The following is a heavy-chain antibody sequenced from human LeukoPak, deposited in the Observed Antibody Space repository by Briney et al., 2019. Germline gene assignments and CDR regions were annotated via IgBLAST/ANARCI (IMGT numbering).Heavy chain of an antibody. J-gene: IGHJ3*02. D-gene: IGHD1-26*01. CDR3: ARTVGPAVGATLGDAFDI. Sequence: SETLSLTCTVSGGSISSSSYYWGWIRQSPGKGLEWIGSIYHSGSTYYNPSLKSRVTISVDTSKNQFSLKLSSVTAADTAVYYCARTVGPAVGATLGDAFDIWGQGTMVTVSS. CDR1: GGSISSSSYY. CDR2: IYHSGST. V-gene: IGHV4-39*07.